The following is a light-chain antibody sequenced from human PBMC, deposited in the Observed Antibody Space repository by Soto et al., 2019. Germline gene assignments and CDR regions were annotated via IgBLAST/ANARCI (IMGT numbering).Light chain of an antibody. Sequence: DIQMTQSPSSLSASVGDRVSITCRASQTISASLNWYQRIPGKAPKLLIYAASNLQTGVPSRFSGIGSGIDSIITISSLQPDDFATYSCQQGYGTPITFGPGTRLEI. CDR3: QQGYGTPIT. CDR2: AAS. CDR1: QTISAS. V-gene: IGKV1-39*01. J-gene: IGKJ5*01.